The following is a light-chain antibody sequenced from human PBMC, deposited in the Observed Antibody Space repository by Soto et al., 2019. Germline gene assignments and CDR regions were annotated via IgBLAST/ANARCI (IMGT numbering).Light chain of an antibody. CDR3: QQYNSWPLT. CDR2: GAS. V-gene: IGKV3-15*01. J-gene: IGKJ4*01. CDR1: QSVSSK. Sequence: EVVMTQSPATLSVSPGERATLSCRASQSVSSKLAWYQQKPGQAPRLLLYGASTRATGIPARFSGSGSGTDFTLTISSLQSEDFAVYYCQQYNSWPLTFGGGTRWIT.